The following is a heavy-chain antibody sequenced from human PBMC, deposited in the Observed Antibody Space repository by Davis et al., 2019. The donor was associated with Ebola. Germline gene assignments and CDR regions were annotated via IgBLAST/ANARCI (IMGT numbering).Heavy chain of an antibody. CDR1: GFTFSSYW. CDR3: ARRNLYDFWSGYGVDY. Sequence: PGGSLRLSCAASGFTFSSYWMSWVRQAPGKGLEWVANIKQDGSEKYYVDSVKGRFTISRDNAKNSLYLQMNSLRAEDTAVYYCARRNLYDFWSGYGVDYWGQGTLVTVSS. J-gene: IGHJ4*02. V-gene: IGHV3-7*01. CDR2: IKQDGSEK. D-gene: IGHD3-3*01.